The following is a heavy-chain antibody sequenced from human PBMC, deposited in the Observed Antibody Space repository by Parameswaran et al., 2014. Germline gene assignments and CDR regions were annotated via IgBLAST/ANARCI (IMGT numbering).Heavy chain of an antibody. CDR3: ARGKSMSYGPGEY. J-gene: IGHJ4*02. CDR2: MNPNSGDI. Sequence: WVRQAPGQGLEWMGWMNPNSGDIGYAQKFQGRVTMTRDTSISTAYMELSGLRSEDTAVYYCARGKSMSYGPGEYWGQGTLVTVSS. D-gene: IGHD3-10*01. V-gene: IGHV1-8*01.